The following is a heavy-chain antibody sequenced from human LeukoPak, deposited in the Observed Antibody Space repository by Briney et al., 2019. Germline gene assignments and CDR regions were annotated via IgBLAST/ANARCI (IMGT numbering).Heavy chain of an antibody. D-gene: IGHD3-3*01. V-gene: IGHV1-2*02. CDR3: KIPESISGVVITPFDY. CDR1: GYTFTGYY. J-gene: IGHJ4*02. Sequence: GASVKVSCKASGYTFTGYYMHWVRQAPGQGLEWMGWINPNSGGTNYAQKFQGRVTMTRDTSISTAYMELSRLRSDDTAVYYCKIPESISGVVITPFDYWGQGTLVTVSS. CDR2: INPNSGGT.